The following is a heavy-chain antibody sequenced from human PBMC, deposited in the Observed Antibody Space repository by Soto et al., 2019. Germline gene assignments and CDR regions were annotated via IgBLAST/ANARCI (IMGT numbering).Heavy chain of an antibody. D-gene: IGHD1-1*01. CDR2: IGPDGSNI. J-gene: IGHJ4*02. V-gene: IGHV3-74*01. Sequence: GGSLRLSCATSGFIFSIYAMSWVRQAPGKGLVWVSHIGPDGSNIRDADSVQGRFTISRDNARHTLYLHMNSLRDEDTAVYYCVRDNNWSNDYGGQGIRVTVSS. CDR1: GFIFSIYA. CDR3: VRDNNWSNDY.